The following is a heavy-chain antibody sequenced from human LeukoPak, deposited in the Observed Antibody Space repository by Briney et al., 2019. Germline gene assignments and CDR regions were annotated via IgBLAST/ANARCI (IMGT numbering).Heavy chain of an antibody. CDR3: ARVLGYCSSTSCYELDY. J-gene: IGHJ4*02. Sequence: PGGSLRLSCAASGSTFSDYYMSWIRQAPGKGLEWVSYISSSGSTIYYADSVKGRFTISRDNAKNSLYLQMNSLRAEDTAVYYCARVLGYCSSTSCYELDYWGQGTLVTVSS. CDR2: ISSSGSTI. V-gene: IGHV3-11*01. CDR1: GSTFSDYY. D-gene: IGHD2-2*01.